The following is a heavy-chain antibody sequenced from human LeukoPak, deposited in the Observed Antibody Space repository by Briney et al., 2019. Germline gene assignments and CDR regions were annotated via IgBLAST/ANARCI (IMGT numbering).Heavy chain of an antibody. CDR2: ISSNGGST. J-gene: IGHJ6*03. D-gene: IGHD5-18*01. V-gene: IGHV3-64*01. Sequence: GGSLRLSCAASGFTFSSYAMHWVRQAPGKGLEYVSAISSNGGSTYYANSVKGRFTISRDNSKNTLYLQMGSLRAEDMAVYYCARDASDTAPDDYYYYMDVWGKGTTVTVSS. CDR1: GFTFSSYA. CDR3: ARDASDTAPDDYYYYMDV.